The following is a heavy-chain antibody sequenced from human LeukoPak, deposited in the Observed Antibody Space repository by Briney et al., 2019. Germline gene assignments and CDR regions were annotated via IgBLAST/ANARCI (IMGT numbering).Heavy chain of an antibody. CDR2: ISSSSSYI. CDR1: GFTFSSYS. J-gene: IGHJ4*02. V-gene: IGHV3-21*01. D-gene: IGHD3-10*01. Sequence: GGSLRLSCAASGFTFSSYSMNWVRQAPGKGLEWVSSISSSSSYIYYADSVKGRFTISRDNAKNSLYLQMNSLRAEDTAVYYCARGPPSPVGIDYWGQGTLVTVSS. CDR3: ARGPPSPVGIDY.